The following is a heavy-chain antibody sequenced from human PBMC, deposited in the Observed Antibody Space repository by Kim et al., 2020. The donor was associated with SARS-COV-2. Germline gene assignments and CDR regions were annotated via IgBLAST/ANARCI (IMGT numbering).Heavy chain of an antibody. CDR1: GFTFSSYA. D-gene: IGHD6-19*01. CDR3: AKCEGSSG. V-gene: IGHV3-33*06. CDR2: IWYDGSNK. Sequence: GGSLRLSCAASGFTFSSYAMHWVRQAPGKGLEWVAVIWYDGSNKYYVDSVKGRFTISRDNSKNTPYLQMNSLRAEDTAVYYCAKCEGSSGWGQGTLVNVS. J-gene: IGHJ4*02.